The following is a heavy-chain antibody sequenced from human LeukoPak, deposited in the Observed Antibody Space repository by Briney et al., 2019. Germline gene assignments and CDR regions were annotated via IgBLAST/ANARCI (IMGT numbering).Heavy chain of an antibody. Sequence: GGSLRLSCAASGFTLSNYGMHWVRQAPGKGLEWVAFIRYDGSNEHYADSVKGRFTISRDNSKNTLYLQVNSLRAEDTAVYYCAKDGNWNYFDYWGQGTLVTVSS. V-gene: IGHV3-30*02. D-gene: IGHD1-20*01. CDR3: AKDGNWNYFDY. CDR1: GFTLSNYG. J-gene: IGHJ4*02. CDR2: IRYDGSNE.